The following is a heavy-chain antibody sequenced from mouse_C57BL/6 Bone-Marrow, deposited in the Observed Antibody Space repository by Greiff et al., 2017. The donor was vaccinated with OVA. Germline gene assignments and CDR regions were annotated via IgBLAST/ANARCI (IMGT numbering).Heavy chain of an antibody. CDR3: ARRAYDGYPYWYFDV. D-gene: IGHD2-3*01. Sequence: QVTLKESGPGILQSSQTLSLTCSFSGFSLSTSGMGVSWIRQPSGKGLEWLAHIYWDDDKRYNPSLKSRLTISKDTSRNQVFLKITSVDTAYTSTYYCARRAYDGYPYWYFDVWGTGTTVTVSS. J-gene: IGHJ1*03. CDR2: IYWDDDK. V-gene: IGHV8-12*01. CDR1: GFSLSTSGMG.